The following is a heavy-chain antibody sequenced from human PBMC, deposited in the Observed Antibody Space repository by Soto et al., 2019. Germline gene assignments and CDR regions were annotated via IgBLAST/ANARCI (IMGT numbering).Heavy chain of an antibody. CDR2: ISYDGSNK. Sequence: QVQLVQSGGGVVQPGRSLRLSCAASGFTFSSYGMHWVRQAPGKGLEWVAVISYDGSNKYYADSVKGRFTISRDNSKNTLYLQMNSLRAEDTAVYYCAKDQYYGSGSYSLGYWGQGTLVTVSS. J-gene: IGHJ4*02. CDR1: GFTFSSYG. CDR3: AKDQYYGSGSYSLGY. D-gene: IGHD3-10*01. V-gene: IGHV3-30*18.